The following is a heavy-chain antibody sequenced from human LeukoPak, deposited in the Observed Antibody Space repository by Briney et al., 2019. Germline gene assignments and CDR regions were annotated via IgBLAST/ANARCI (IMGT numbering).Heavy chain of an antibody. CDR2: ISSSSRYI. D-gene: IGHD2-21*01. CDR3: AKFTRSSGDCL. CDR1: GFTFSSYS. Sequence: GGSLRLSCAASGFTFSSYSINWVRQAPGKGLEWVSSISSSSRYIYYADSVKGRFTISRDNAKNSLYLQMNSLRAEDTAVYYCAKFTRSSGDCLWGQGILVTVSS. V-gene: IGHV3-21*01. J-gene: IGHJ4*02.